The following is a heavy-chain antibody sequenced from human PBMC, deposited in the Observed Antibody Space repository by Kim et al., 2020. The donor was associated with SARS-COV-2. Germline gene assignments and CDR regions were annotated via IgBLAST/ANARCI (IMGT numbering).Heavy chain of an antibody. D-gene: IGHD6-19*01. CDR1: GFTFTSRA. Sequence: GGSLRLSCVASGFTFTSRAMSWVRQSPVRGFEWVASINNGGNPYYANSVKGRFTISRDITKDTLYLQMNSLRADDTALYYCAKDHPSNGWPDFDSWGRGTLVTVSS. V-gene: IGHV3-23*01. CDR3: AKDHPSNGWPDFDS. J-gene: IGHJ4*02. CDR2: INNGGNP.